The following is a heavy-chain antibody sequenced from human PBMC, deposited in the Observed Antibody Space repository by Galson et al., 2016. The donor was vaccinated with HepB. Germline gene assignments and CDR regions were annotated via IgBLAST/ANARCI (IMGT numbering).Heavy chain of an antibody. CDR1: GLHFSTHS. J-gene: IGHJ6*02. D-gene: IGHD6-19*01. CDR2: ISSGSSLI. CDR3: AREALIAVTLLDV. V-gene: IGHV3-48*01. Sequence: SLRLSCAASGLHFSTHSMNWVRQAPGKGLEWVSYISSGSSLIYYADSVKGRFTISRDNAKNTLYLQMNSLRAEDTAVYYCAREALIAVTLLDVWGQGTTVTVSS.